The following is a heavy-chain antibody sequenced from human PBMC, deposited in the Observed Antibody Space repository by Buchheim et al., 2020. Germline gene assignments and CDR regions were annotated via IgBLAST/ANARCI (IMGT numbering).Heavy chain of an antibody. CDR1: GYSFATYW. D-gene: IGHD2-2*01. J-gene: IGHJ4*02. CDR2: IYPGDSDT. CDR3: ARPRGYCSSSSCYDFDY. Sequence: EVQLVQSGAEVKKPGESLKISCKGSGYSFATYWIGWVRQMPGRGLEWMGMIYPGDSDTRYSPSFQGQVTISADRSLGTAYPQWSSLKASDTALYYCARPRGYCSSSSCYDFDYWGQGTL. V-gene: IGHV5-51*01.